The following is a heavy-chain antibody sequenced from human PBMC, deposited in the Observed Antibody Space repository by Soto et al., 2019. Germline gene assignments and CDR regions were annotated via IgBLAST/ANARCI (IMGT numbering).Heavy chain of an antibody. CDR3: VRSYTLMVAALGE. CDR2: VFYSGNS. V-gene: IGHV4-61*01. D-gene: IGHD3-16*01. Sequence: QVQLQESGPGLVKPSETLSLTCTVSGGSVNSGSYYWNWIRQPPGKGLEWLGYVFYSGNSNYKPSVSSRVAISVDTSKNQFFLRLSSVTAADTAVYYCVRSYTLMVAALGEWGQGTLVTVSS. J-gene: IGHJ1*01. CDR1: GGSVNSGSYY.